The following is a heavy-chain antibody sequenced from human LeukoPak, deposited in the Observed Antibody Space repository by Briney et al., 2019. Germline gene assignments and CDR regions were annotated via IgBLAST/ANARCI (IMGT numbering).Heavy chain of an antibody. D-gene: IGHD4-23*01. V-gene: IGHV3-11*03. CDR2: ISSSSSYT. J-gene: IGHJ3*02. Sequence: PGGSLRLSCAASGFTFSDYYMSWIRQAPGKGLERVSYISSSSSYTNYADSVKGRFTISRDNAKNSLYLQMNSLRAEDTAVYYCARTLRWVAYAFDIWGQGTMVTVSS. CDR1: GFTFSDYY. CDR3: ARTLRWVAYAFDI.